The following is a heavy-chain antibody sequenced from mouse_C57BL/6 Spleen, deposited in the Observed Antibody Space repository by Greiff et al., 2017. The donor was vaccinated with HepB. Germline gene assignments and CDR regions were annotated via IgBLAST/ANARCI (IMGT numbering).Heavy chain of an antibody. CDR1: AYTFTSYW. CDR3: AREENLRPAWFAY. CDR2: IDPSDSYT. Sequence: QVQLQQPGAELVKPGASVKLSCKASAYTFTSYWMQWVKQRPGQGLEWIGEIDPSDSYTNYNQKFKGKATLTVDTSSSTAYMQLSSLTSEDSAVYYCAREENLRPAWFAYWGQGTLVTVSA. J-gene: IGHJ3*01. V-gene: IGHV1-50*01.